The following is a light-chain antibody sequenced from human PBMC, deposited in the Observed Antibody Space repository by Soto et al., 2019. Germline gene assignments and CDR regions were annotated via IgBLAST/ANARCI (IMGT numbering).Light chain of an antibody. CDR2: DVT. Sequence: QSVLTQPRSVSGSPGQSVTISCSGTSSDVGAYNSVSWYQHHPGEAPRVMIYDVTERPSGVPHRFSGSKSGNTASLTISGLQAEDEADYYCCSYAGSSTWVFGGGTQLTVL. CDR3: CSYAGSSTWV. J-gene: IGLJ3*02. CDR1: SSDVGAYNS. V-gene: IGLV2-11*01.